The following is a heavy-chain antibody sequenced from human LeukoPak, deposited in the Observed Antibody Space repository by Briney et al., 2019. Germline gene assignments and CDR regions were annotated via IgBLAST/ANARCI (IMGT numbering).Heavy chain of an antibody. J-gene: IGHJ4*02. CDR3: ARGQPRYSGYDSQFDY. D-gene: IGHD5-12*01. V-gene: IGHV3-30*03. CDR2: ISYDGSNK. Sequence: SGRSLRLSCAASGFTFSSYGMHWVRQAPGKGLEWVAVISYDGSNKYYADSVKGRFTISRDNSKNTLYLQMNSLRAEDTAVYYCARGQPRYSGYDSQFDYWGQGTLVTVSS. CDR1: GFTFSSYG.